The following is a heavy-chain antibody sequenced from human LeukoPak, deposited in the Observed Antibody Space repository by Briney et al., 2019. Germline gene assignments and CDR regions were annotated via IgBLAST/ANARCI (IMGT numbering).Heavy chain of an antibody. D-gene: IGHD4-23*01. CDR2: INKDGSDK. Sequence: GGSLRLSCAASGFTFNMYWMTWVRQAPGKGLESVAYINKDGSDKYYVDSVKGRFTVSRDNAKNSLYLQMSSLRAEDTAVYYCARDAGYGGNSDYWGQGTLVTVSS. V-gene: IGHV3-7*01. J-gene: IGHJ4*02. CDR3: ARDAGYGGNSDY. CDR1: GFTFNMYW.